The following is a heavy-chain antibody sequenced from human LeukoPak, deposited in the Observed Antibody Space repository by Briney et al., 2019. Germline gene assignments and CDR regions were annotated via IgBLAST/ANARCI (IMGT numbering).Heavy chain of an antibody. CDR1: GFTFDSYG. V-gene: IGHV3-30*03. CDR3: TRERDLSLYYFDY. Sequence: GRSLRLSCAASGFTFDSYGMHWVRQAPGKGLEWVAVISYDGNNKYYANSVKGRFTISRDNSKNTLHLQMNSLRAEDTAVYYCTRERDLSLYYFDYWGQGTLVTVSS. J-gene: IGHJ4*02. CDR2: ISYDGNNK.